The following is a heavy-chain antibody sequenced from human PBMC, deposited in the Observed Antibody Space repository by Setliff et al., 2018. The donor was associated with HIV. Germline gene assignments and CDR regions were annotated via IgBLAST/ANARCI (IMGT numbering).Heavy chain of an antibody. J-gene: IGHJ4*02. CDR2: IQPDDSDT. CDR1: GYSFSTYW. V-gene: IGHV5-51*01. CDR3: ASGPRRVTTIGYYLDY. Sequence: GESLKISCKGSGYSFSTYWIAWVRQMPGKGLEWMGIIQPDDSDTRYSPSFQGQVTISADKSISTAYLQWSSLKASDSAVFYCASGPRRVTTIGYYLDYWGQGTLVTVSS. D-gene: IGHD4-17*01.